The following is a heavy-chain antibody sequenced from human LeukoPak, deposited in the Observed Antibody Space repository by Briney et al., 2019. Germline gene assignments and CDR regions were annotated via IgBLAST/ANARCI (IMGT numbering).Heavy chain of an antibody. CDR2: FDPEDGET. CDR1: GYTLXXLS. J-gene: IGHJ4*02. V-gene: IGHV1-24*01. Sequence: TXSXXXXGYTLXXLSMHWVRQAPGKGLEWMGGFDPEDGETIYAQTFQGRVTMTEDTSTDTAYMELSSLRSEDTAVYYCATYYYDSSGYPDYWGQGTLVTVSS. D-gene: IGHD3-22*01. CDR3: ATYYYDSSGYPDY.